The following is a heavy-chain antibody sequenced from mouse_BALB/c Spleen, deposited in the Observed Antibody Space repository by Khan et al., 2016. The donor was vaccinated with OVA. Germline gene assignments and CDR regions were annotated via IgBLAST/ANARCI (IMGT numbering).Heavy chain of an antibody. CDR2: ISYSGVT. CDR1: GYSITSGYA. D-gene: IGHD1-1*01. Sequence: EVQLQESGPGLVKPSQSLSLTCTVTGYSITSGYAWNWIRQFPGNKLEWMGYISYSGVTSYTPSLKSRISITRDTSKHQFFLQLTSVTTEDTATYYGARENYYGYYFDYWGQGTTLTVSS. J-gene: IGHJ2*01. V-gene: IGHV3-2*02. CDR3: ARENYYGYYFDY.